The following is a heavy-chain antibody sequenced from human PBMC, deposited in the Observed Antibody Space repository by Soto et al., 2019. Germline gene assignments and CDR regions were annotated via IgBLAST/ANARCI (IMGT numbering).Heavy chain of an antibody. Sequence: QVQLVQSGAEVKKPGASVKVSCKASGYTFIDYYIHWVRQAPGQGLEWMGWFKSNSGDTRFAQKFQGRVTMTGETSISTAYMELSSLRSDDTAVYYCARDSATMAGSFFDYWGQGTLVTVSS. J-gene: IGHJ4*02. CDR3: ARDSATMAGSFFDY. CDR1: GYTFIDYY. V-gene: IGHV1-2*02. D-gene: IGHD1-26*01. CDR2: FKSNSGDT.